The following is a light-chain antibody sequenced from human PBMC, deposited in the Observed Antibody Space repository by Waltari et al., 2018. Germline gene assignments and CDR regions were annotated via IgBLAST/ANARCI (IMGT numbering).Light chain of an antibody. Sequence: QSALTQPASVSGSPAQSLTISCTGTSSELGAYTYLSWFQQHPGKAPKLLIYEVSNRPSGVSSRFSGSRSGNTASLTISGLQAEDEADYYCSAYRGSSALVFGTGTKVTVL. J-gene: IGLJ1*01. CDR2: EVS. CDR1: SSELGAYTY. V-gene: IGLV2-14*01. CDR3: SAYRGSSALV.